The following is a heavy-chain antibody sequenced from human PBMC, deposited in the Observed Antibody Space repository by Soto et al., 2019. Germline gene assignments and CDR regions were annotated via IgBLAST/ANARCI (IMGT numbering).Heavy chain of an antibody. CDR1: GFTFSDYY. D-gene: IGHD3-16*01. CDR3: ACEPGGDTYYYYGMDV. J-gene: IGHJ6*01. Sequence: QVQLVESGGGLVKPGGSLRLSCAASGFTFSDYYMSWIRQAPGKGLEWVSYISSSGSTIYYADSVTGRFTISRDNAQNSRYLQMNRLRAEDTAVYYCACEPGGDTYYYYGMDVWGQGTTVTVSS. CDR2: ISSSGSTI. V-gene: IGHV3-11*01.